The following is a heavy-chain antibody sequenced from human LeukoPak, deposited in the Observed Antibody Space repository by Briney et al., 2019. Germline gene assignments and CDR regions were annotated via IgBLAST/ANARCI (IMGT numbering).Heavy chain of an antibody. CDR3: ARLRYVDWLPSD. CDR1: GGFIISYY. CDR2: IYYSGST. Sequence: SETLLLICSAAGGFIISYYWMWMRQPPAGGLVWIGYIYYSGSTNYNPSLKSRVTISVDTSKNQYSLKLSAVTAADTAVYYYARLRYVDWLPSDWGQGTLVTVSS. D-gene: IGHD3-9*01. J-gene: IGHJ4*02. V-gene: IGHV4-59*08.